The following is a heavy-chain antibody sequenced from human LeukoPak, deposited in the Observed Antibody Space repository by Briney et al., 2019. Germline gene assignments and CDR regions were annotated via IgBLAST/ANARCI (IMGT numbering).Heavy chain of an antibody. CDR1: GGSFSGYY. D-gene: IGHD6-19*01. CDR2: INHSGST. CDR3: ARGIVQWLPRGGYFDY. V-gene: IGHV4-34*01. J-gene: IGHJ4*02. Sequence: PSETLSLTCAVYGGSFSGYYWSWIRQPPGKGLEWIGEINHSGSTNYNPSLKSRVTISVDTSKNQFSLKLSSVTAADTAVYYCARGIVQWLPRGGYFDYWGQGTLVAVSS.